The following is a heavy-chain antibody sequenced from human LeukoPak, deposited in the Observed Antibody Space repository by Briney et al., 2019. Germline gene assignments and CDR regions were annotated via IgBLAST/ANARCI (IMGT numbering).Heavy chain of an antibody. CDR2: IHGGGDVA. V-gene: IGHV3-23*01. D-gene: IGHD3-16*02. CDR3: AKALSSSFYYFDL. J-gene: IGHJ2*01. CDR1: GFTFTNYA. Sequence: GGSLRLSCAASGFTFTNYAMNWVRQAPEKGLEWVSTIHGGGDVAYYADSVKGRFTIFRDNSRNTLYLQMNSLRAEDTAVYYCAKALSSSFYYFDLGGRGTLVTVSS.